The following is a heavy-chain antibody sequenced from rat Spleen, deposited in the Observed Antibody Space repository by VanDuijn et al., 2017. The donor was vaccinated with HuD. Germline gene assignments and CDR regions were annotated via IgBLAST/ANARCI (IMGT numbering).Heavy chain of an antibody. CDR1: GFTFSDYN. Sequence: EVQLVESGGGFVQPGRSLKLSCEASGFTFSDYNMAWVRQAPKKGLEWVATITYDGHTTYYRDSVKGRFTISRDIAKSTLYLQMDSLGSEDTATYYCARRHYGYTDYFDYWGQGVMVTVSS. CDR3: ARRHYGYTDYFDY. V-gene: IGHV5-7*01. J-gene: IGHJ2*01. CDR2: ITYDGHTT. D-gene: IGHD1-11*01.